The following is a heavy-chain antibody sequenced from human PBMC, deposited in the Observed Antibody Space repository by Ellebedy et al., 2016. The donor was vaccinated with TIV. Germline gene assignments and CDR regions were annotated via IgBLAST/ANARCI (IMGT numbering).Heavy chain of an antibody. V-gene: IGHV4-39*07. D-gene: IGHD6-13*01. CDR1: GGSIRTSIYY. Sequence: MPSETLSLTCTVSGGSIRTSIYYWGWIRQPPGKGLEWIGTLSYSGSTYYNPSPKSRVTISVDTSKNQFSLKLSPGTAADAAVYYCARDEYNISWFKYWGQGTLVTVSS. J-gene: IGHJ4*02. CDR3: ARDEYNISWFKY. CDR2: LSYSGST.